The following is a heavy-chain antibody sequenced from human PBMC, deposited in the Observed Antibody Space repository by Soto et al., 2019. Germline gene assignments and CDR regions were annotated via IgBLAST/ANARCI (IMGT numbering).Heavy chain of an antibody. Sequence: SETLSLTCTVSGGSISSSSYYWGWIRQPPGKGLEWIGSIYYSGSTYYNPSLKSRVTISVDTSKNQFSLKLSSVTAADTAVYYCARQQSTMVRGEWGYYYYYMDVWGKGTTVTVSS. V-gene: IGHV4-39*01. CDR1: GGSISSSSYY. J-gene: IGHJ6*03. CDR3: ARQQSTMVRGEWGYYYYYMDV. D-gene: IGHD3-10*01. CDR2: IYYSGST.